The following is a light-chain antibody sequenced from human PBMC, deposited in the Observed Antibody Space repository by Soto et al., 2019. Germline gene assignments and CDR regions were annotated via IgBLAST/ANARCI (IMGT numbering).Light chain of an antibody. Sequence: EIVMTQSPDTLSVSPGERATLSCRPSQSVSNNYLAWYQQKPGQAPRLLIYGASTRATGIPARFSGSGSGTEFTLTISSLQSEDFAVYYCQQYHNWPITCGQGTRLEIK. V-gene: IGKV3-15*01. CDR2: GAS. CDR3: QQYHNWPIT. J-gene: IGKJ5*01. CDR1: QSVSNN.